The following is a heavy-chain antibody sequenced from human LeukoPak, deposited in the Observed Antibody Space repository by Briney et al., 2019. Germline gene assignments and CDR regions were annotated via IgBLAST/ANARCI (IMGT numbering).Heavy chain of an antibody. D-gene: IGHD6-13*01. Sequence: SETLSLTCTVSGGSISPYYWSWIRRTPGKGQGWIGYFLYSGTTANYNPSLKSRVTISVDTSKNQFSLKLSSVTAADTAVYYCARTRDGKLVDFDYWGQGTLVIVSS. CDR3: ARTRDGKLVDFDY. V-gene: IGHV4-59*08. CDR2: FLYSGTT. CDR1: GGSISPYY. J-gene: IGHJ4*02.